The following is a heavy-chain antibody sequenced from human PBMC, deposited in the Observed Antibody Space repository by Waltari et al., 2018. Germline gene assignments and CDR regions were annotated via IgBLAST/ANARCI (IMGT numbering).Heavy chain of an antibody. CDR3: ARVQVGIAAAPDWDYYYYMDV. J-gene: IGHJ6*03. V-gene: IGHV1-8*03. Sequence: QVQLVQSGAEVKKPGASVKVSCKASGYTFTSYDINWVRQATGQGLEWMGWINPNRGNTGYAQKFQGRVTITRNTSISTAYMELSSPRSEDTAVYYCARVQVGIAAAPDWDYYYYMDVWGKGTTVTVSS. D-gene: IGHD6-13*01. CDR2: INPNRGNT. CDR1: GYTFTSYD.